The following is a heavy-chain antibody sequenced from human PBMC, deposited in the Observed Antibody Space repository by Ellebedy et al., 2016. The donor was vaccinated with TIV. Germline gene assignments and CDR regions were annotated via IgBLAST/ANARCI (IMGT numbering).Heavy chain of an antibody. D-gene: IGHD3-9*01. CDR3: ARSRFFDWLLNDY. CDR2: AYASGSP. V-gene: IGHV4-4*07. CDR1: GASISTNY. J-gene: IGHJ4*02. Sequence: MPSETLSLTCTVSGASISTNYWTWVRQFAGKGLEWIGRAYASGSPNYNPSLKSRVTMSLDTSKNQFSLTLNSVTAADTAVYYCARSRFFDWLLNDYWGQGVLVTVSS.